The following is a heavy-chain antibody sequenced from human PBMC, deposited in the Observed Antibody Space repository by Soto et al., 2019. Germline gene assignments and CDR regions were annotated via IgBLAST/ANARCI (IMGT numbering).Heavy chain of an antibody. CDR1: GFTFSSYG. CDR3: ARDPLPYYYDSSGYYYYFDY. D-gene: IGHD3-22*01. J-gene: IGHJ4*02. V-gene: IGHV3-33*01. CDR2: IWYDGSNK. Sequence: QVQLVESGGGVVQPGRSLRLSCAASGFTFSSYGMHWVRQAPGKGLEWVAVIWYDGSNKYYADSVKGRFTISRDNSKNTLYLQMNSLRAEDTAVYYCARDPLPYYYDSSGYYYYFDYWGQGTLVTVSP.